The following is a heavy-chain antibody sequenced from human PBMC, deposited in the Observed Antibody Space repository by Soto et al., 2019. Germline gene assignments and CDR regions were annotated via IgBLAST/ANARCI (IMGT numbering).Heavy chain of an antibody. CDR2: IYHGST. J-gene: IGHJ4*02. CDR1: GGSISSGGYS. Sequence: SVPLSLTCAVSGGSISSGGYSRSWIRQPPGKGLEWIGYIYHGSTYYNPSLKSRVTISVDRSKNQFSLKLSSVTAADTAVYYCARAGGLGAVAVDYRGQGTLVTVSS. CDR3: ARAGGLGAVAVDY. V-gene: IGHV4-30-2*01. D-gene: IGHD6-19*01.